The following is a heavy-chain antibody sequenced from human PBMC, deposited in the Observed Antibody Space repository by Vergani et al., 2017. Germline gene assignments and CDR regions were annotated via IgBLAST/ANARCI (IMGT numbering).Heavy chain of an antibody. J-gene: IGHJ6*02. D-gene: IGHD3-22*01. CDR2: INSDGSST. V-gene: IGHV3-74*01. Sequence: EVQLVESGGGLVQPGGSLRLSCAASGFTFSSYWMHWVRQAPGKGLVWVSRINSDGSSTSYADSVKGRFTISRDTAKNTLYLQMNSLRAEDTAVYYWARGGKYYDSSGYYAYYYYYGMDVWGQGTTVTVSS. CDR1: GFTFSSYW. CDR3: ARGGKYYDSSGYYAYYYYYGMDV.